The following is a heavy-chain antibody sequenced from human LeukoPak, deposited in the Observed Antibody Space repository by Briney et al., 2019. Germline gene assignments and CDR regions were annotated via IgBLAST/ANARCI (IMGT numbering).Heavy chain of an antibody. J-gene: IGHJ4*02. V-gene: IGHV3-30*04. CDR1: GFTFGAYA. Sequence: GGSLRLSCAASGFTFGAYAMHWVRQSPGKGLEWVALISYDGSNEWYADSVKGRFTVSRDSAKNTLFLQMNSLRAEDTAVYYCARGGSGSFRNYFDYWGQGTLVTVSS. CDR2: ISYDGSNE. D-gene: IGHD1-26*01. CDR3: ARGGSGSFRNYFDY.